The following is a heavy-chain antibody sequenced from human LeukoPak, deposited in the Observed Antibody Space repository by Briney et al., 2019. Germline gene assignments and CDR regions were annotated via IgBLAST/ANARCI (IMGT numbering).Heavy chain of an antibody. CDR2: FDPEDGET. Sequence: ASVKASCKVSGYTLTELSMHWVRQAPGKGLEWMGGFDPEDGETTYAQKFQGRVTMTEDTSTDTAYMELSSLRSEDTAVYYCATALGIQLGSFDYWGQGTLVTVSS. V-gene: IGHV1-24*01. CDR3: ATALGIQLGSFDY. J-gene: IGHJ4*02. CDR1: GYTLTELS. D-gene: IGHD5-18*01.